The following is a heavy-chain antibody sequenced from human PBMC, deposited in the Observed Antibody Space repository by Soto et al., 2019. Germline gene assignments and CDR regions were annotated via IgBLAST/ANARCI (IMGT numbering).Heavy chain of an antibody. D-gene: IGHD2-2*01. CDR2: ISSSSSTI. CDR3: ARAKTTELGYCSSTSCYDAFDI. V-gene: IGHV3-48*02. Sequence: GGSLRLSCAASGFTFSSYSMNWVRQASGKGLEWVSYISSSSSTIYYADSVKGRFTISRDNAKNSLYLQMNSLRDEDTAVYYCARAKTTELGYCSSTSCYDAFDIWGQGTMVTVSS. CDR1: GFTFSSYS. J-gene: IGHJ3*02.